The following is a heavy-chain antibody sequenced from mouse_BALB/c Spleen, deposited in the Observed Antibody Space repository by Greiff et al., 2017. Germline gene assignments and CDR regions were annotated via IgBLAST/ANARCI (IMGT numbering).Heavy chain of an antibody. V-gene: IGHV1-7*01. CDR1: GYTFTSYW. CDR2: INPSTGYT. Sequence: VQLQQSGAELAKPGASVKMSCKASGYTFTSYWMHWVKQRPGQGLEWIGYINPSTGYTEYNQKFKDKATLTADKSSSTAYMQLSSLTSEDSAVYYCARQGITTIMDDWGQGTSVTVSS. D-gene: IGHD2-4*01. J-gene: IGHJ4*01. CDR3: ARQGITTIMDD.